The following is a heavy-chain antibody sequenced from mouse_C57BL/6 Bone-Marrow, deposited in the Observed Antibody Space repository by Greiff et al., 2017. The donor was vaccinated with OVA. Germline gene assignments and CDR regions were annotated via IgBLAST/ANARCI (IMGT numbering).Heavy chain of an antibody. CDR1: GYTFTSYD. Sequence: QVQLQQPGPELVKPGASVKLSCKASGYTFTSYDINWVKQRPGQGLEWIGRIYPCDGNTHYNEKFKGKATLTVDTSSSTAYMELRSLTSEDSAVYFCARVEWDVGDNWGRGTALTVSS. J-gene: IGHJ2*01. D-gene: IGHD4-1*01. CDR2: IYPCDGNT. CDR3: ARVEWDVGDN. V-gene: IGHV1-85*01.